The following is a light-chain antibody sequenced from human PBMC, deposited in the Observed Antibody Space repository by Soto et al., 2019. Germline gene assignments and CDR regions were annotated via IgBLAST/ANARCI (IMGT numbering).Light chain of an antibody. J-gene: IGKJ5*01. CDR2: GAS. V-gene: IGKV3D-20*02. Sequence: EIVLTQSPGTLSLSPGERATLSCRAGQSVSSSYLAWYQQKPGQAPRLLIFGASTRATGIPTRFSGGGSGTDFTLTISSLQPEDFAVYYCQQRSNWPPITFGQGTRLEIK. CDR3: QQRSNWPPIT. CDR1: QSVSSSY.